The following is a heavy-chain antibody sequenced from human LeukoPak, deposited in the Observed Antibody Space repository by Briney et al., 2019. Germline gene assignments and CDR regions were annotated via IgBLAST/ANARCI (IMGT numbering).Heavy chain of an antibody. J-gene: IGHJ4*02. CDR1: GFPFRSNY. D-gene: IGHD6-6*01. Sequence: PGGSLSLSCAASGFPFRSNYMSWVRQAQGKGLEGVPVIYSGGSTYYAGSVKGRFTISRDNSKNALYLQMNSLRAEDTAVYYGASPYIAARHRALDYWGQGTLVTVSS. CDR2: IYSGGST. CDR3: ASPYIAARHRALDY. V-gene: IGHV3-53*01.